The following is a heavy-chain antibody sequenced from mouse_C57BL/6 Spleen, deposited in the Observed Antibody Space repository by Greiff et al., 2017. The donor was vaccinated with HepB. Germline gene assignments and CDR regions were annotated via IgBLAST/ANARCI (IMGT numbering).Heavy chain of an antibody. CDR2: IDPETGGT. CDR3: TRWTHYYGSSWGY. J-gene: IGHJ2*01. Sequence: QVQLKESGAELVRPGASVTLSCKASGYTFTDYEMHWVKQTPVHGLEWIGAIDPETGGTAYNQKFKGKAILTADKSSSTAYMELRSLTSEDSAVYYCTRWTHYYGSSWGYWGQGTTLTVSS. V-gene: IGHV1-15*01. CDR1: GYTFTDYE. D-gene: IGHD1-1*01.